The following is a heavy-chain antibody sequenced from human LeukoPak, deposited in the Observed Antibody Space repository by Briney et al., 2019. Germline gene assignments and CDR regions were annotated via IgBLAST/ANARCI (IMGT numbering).Heavy chain of an antibody. CDR1: GFTVSSNY. Sequence: PGGSLRLSCAASGFTVSSNYMSWVRQAPGKGLEWVSVIYSGGSTYYADSVKGRFTISRDNSKNTLYLQMNSLRAEDTAVYYCARVARLLWFGEFLDWGQGTLVTVPS. CDR2: IYSGGST. J-gene: IGHJ4*02. D-gene: IGHD3-10*01. V-gene: IGHV3-53*01. CDR3: ARVARLLWFGEFLD.